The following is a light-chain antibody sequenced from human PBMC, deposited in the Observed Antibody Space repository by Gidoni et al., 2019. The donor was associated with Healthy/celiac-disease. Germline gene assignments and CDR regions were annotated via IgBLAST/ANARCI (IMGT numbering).Light chain of an antibody. V-gene: IGKV1-39*01. CDR2: AAS. CDR3: QQSYSTLDT. J-gene: IGKJ2*01. Sequence: DIQMTQSPSSLSASVGDRVTITCRASQSISSYLNWYQQKPGKAPKLLIYAASSLQSGVPSRFSGSGSGTDFTLTISSLQPEDFATYYCQQSYSTLDTFXXXTKLEIK. CDR1: QSISSY.